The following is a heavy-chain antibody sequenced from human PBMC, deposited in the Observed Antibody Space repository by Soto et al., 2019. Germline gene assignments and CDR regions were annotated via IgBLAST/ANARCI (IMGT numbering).Heavy chain of an antibody. CDR2: INPDATTI. V-gene: IGHV3-74*01. D-gene: IGHD3-10*01. CDR3: ATAGSYRFDH. CDR1: GFTFSNYW. Sequence: GGSLRLSCATSGFTFSNYWIHWVRQAPGEGLVWVSRINPDATTINYADSVKDRFTVSRDNAKNTLYLQMNSLRAEDTAVYYCATAGSYRFDHWRQGTLVTVSS. J-gene: IGHJ4*02.